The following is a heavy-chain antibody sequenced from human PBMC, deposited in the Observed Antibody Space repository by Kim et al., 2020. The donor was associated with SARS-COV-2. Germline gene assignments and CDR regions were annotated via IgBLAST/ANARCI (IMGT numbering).Heavy chain of an antibody. J-gene: IGHJ4*02. D-gene: IGHD3-22*01. CDR3: ARLNYYDSSGYYEFDY. V-gene: IGHV4-39*01. CDR2: IYYSGST. Sequence: SETLSLTCTVSGGSISSSSYYWGGIRQPPGKVLEWIGSIYYSGSTYYNPSLKSRVTISVDTSKNQFSLKLSSVTAADTAVYYCARLNYYDSSGYYEFDYWGQGTLVTVSS. CDR1: GGSISSSSYY.